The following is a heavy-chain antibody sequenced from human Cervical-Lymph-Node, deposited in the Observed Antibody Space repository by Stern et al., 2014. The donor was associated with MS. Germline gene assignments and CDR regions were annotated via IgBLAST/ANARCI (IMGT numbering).Heavy chain of an antibody. CDR1: GIIFSGTS. V-gene: IGHV3-73*01. Sequence: EVQLVESGGGLVQPGGSLASGIIFSGTSMHWVRRASGKGLEWIGRIRSRANGQTTVYTASVKGRFTISRDDSKNTAYLQMNSLKTEDTAVYYCVSDGSGWRNWGQGTLVTVSS. CDR3: VSDGSGWRN. D-gene: IGHD3-10*01. J-gene: IGHJ4*02. CDR2: IRSRANGQTT.